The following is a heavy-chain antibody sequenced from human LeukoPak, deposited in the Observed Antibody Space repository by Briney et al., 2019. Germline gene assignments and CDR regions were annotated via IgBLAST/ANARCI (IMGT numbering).Heavy chain of an antibody. CDR1: GFTFSSYA. D-gene: IGHD6-19*01. CDR2: ISYDGSNK. J-gene: IGHJ4*02. V-gene: IGHV3-30-3*01. CDR3: ASGSSGWKADY. Sequence: GGSLRLSCAASGFTFSSYAMHWVRQAPGKGLEWVAVISYDGSNKYYADSVKGRFTISRDNSKNTLYLQMNSLRAEDTAVYYCASGSSGWKADYWGQGTLVTVSS.